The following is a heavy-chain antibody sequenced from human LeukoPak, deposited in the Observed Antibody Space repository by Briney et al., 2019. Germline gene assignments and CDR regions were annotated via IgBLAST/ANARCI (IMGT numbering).Heavy chain of an antibody. CDR1: GFTFSSYA. Sequence: GGSLRLSCAASGFTFSSYAMNWVRQAPGKGLEWVSAISGSGGSTYYADSVTGRFTISRDNSKNTLYLQMNSLRAEDTAVYYCTTEVEYDYVWGSYRFSDYWGQGTLVTVSS. V-gene: IGHV3-23*01. CDR2: ISGSGGST. J-gene: IGHJ4*02. CDR3: TTEVEYDYVWGSYRFSDY. D-gene: IGHD3-16*02.